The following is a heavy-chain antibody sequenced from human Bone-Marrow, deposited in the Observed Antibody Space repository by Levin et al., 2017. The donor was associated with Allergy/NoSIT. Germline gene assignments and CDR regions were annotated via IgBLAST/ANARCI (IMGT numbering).Heavy chain of an antibody. CDR3: SRDRGEWGQFYLDS. D-gene: IGHD1-26*01. V-gene: IGHV3-30*03. CDR2: IIHDGTNK. Sequence: GESLKISCTASGFGFSNYGMHWVRQAPGKGLEWVAVIIHDGTNKNYADSVKGRFTISRDNSKSTMSLQMDSLRPEDTAVYYCSRDRGEWGQFYLDSWGQGILVTVSS. CDR1: GFGFSNYG. J-gene: IGHJ4*02.